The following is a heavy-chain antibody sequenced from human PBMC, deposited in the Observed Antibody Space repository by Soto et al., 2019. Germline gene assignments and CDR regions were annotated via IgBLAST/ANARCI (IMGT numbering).Heavy chain of an antibody. D-gene: IGHD6-13*01. CDR1: GGSISSSYY. CDR3: ARAPYSSSWYNWFDS. CDR2: IYYSGST. J-gene: IGHJ5*01. V-gene: IGHV4-39*01. Sequence: PSETLSLTCTVSGGSISSSYYWGWIRQPPGKGLEWIGSIYYSGSTYYNPSLKSRVTISVDTSKNQFSLKLSSVTAADTAVYYCARAPYSSSWYNWFDSWGQGTLVTVSS.